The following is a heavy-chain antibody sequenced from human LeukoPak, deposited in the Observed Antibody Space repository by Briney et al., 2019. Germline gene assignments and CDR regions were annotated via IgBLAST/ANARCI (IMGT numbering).Heavy chain of an antibody. CDR2: IYSYSGST. CDR3: AASGMTTVTFFDY. CDR1: GDSITSSSYY. J-gene: IGHJ4*02. D-gene: IGHD4-17*01. V-gene: IGHV4-39*01. Sequence: ETSETLSLTCTVSGDSITSSSYYWGWIRQPPGMGLEWIGTIYSYSGSTSYNPCLKSRVTISVDTSKNQFSLKLTSVTAADTAVYYCAASGMTTVTFFDYWGQGTLVTVSS.